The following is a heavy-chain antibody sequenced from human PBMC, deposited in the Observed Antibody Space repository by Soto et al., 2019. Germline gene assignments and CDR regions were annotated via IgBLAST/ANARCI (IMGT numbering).Heavy chain of an antibody. V-gene: IGHV1-2*04. CDR1: GYTFTGYY. Sequence: ASVKVSCKASGYTFTGYYMHWVRQAPGQGLEWMGWINPNSGGTNYAQKFQGWVTMTRDTSVSTAYMELSRLRSDDTAVYYCARYTLDWGYDAFDIWGQGTMVTVSS. CDR3: ARYTLDWGYDAFDI. D-gene: IGHD3-10*01. J-gene: IGHJ3*02. CDR2: INPNSGGT.